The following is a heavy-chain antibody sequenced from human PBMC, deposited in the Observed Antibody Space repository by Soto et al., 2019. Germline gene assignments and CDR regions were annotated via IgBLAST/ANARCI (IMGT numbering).Heavy chain of an antibody. CDR2: IIPILGIA. V-gene: IGHV1-69*02. CDR1: GGTFSSYT. Sequence: QVQLVQSGAEVKKPGSSVKVSCKASGGTFSSYTISWVRQAPGQGLEWMGRIIPILGIANYAQKFQGRVTITADKSTRTAHMELRSLRSEDKAVYYCAMEYCSSTSCDRDYWGQGTPVTVSS. J-gene: IGHJ4*02. CDR3: AMEYCSSTSCDRDY. D-gene: IGHD2-2*02.